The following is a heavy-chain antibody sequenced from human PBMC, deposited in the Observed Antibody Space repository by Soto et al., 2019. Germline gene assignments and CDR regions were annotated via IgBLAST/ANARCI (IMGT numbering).Heavy chain of an antibody. J-gene: IGHJ4*02. Sequence: SETLSLTCTLSGGAINDHYWSFIRQPPGKGLEWIGYIYYNGNTNYNPSLESRVTISVDRSRNQFSLRLTSLTAADTAVYYCARVRTGYFDYWGRGALVTVSS. CDR3: ARVRTGYFDY. CDR2: IYYNGNT. CDR1: GGAINDHY. D-gene: IGHD3-9*01. V-gene: IGHV4-59*11.